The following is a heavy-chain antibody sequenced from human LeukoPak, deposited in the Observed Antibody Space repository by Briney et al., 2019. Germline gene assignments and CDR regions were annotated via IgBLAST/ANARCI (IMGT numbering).Heavy chain of an antibody. Sequence: GESLRISCKGSGYSFTSYWIGWGRQMPGKGLEWMGGIYPGDSDTSYSPSFQGQVTLSADKSISPAYLQWSSLKASDTAMYYCAGDSGYSGYDCLDNWGQGTLVTVSS. CDR2: IYPGDSDT. D-gene: IGHD5-12*01. CDR1: GYSFTSYW. V-gene: IGHV5-51*01. CDR3: AGDSGYSGYDCLDN. J-gene: IGHJ4*02.